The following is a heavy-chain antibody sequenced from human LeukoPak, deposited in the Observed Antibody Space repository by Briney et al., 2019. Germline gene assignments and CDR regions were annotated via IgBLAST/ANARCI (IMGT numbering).Heavy chain of an antibody. CDR1: GYTFTGYY. Sequence: ASVKVSCKASGYTFTGYYMHWVRQAPGQGLEWMGWISAYNGNTNYAQKLQGRVTMTTDTSTSTAYMELRSLRSDDTAVYYCARGYYYYYMDVWGKGTTVTVSS. CDR2: ISAYNGNT. CDR3: ARGYYYYYMDV. J-gene: IGHJ6*03. V-gene: IGHV1-18*04.